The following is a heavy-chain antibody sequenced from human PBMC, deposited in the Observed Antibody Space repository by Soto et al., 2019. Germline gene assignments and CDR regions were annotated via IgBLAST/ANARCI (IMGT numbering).Heavy chain of an antibody. V-gene: IGHV4-59*01. J-gene: IGHJ6*02. CDR1: GGSISSYY. Sequence: SETLSLTCTVSGGSISSYYWSWIRQPPGKGLEWIGYIYYSGSTNYNPSLKSRVTISVDTSKNQFSLKLSSVTAADTAVYYCARDGLGGYYGSGSPEYYYGMDVWGQGTTATVSS. CDR3: ARDGLGGYYGSGSPEYYYGMDV. D-gene: IGHD3-10*01. CDR2: IYYSGST.